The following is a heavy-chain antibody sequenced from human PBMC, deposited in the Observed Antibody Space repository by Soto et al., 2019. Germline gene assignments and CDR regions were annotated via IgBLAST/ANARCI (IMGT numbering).Heavy chain of an antibody. V-gene: IGHV3-23*01. CDR2: ISGSGGST. J-gene: IGHJ5*02. CDR1: GFIFSSYA. D-gene: IGHD3-3*01. CDR3: AKLGYYDFWSGLGTNWFDP. Sequence: GGSLRLSCAASGFIFSSYAMSWVRQAPGKGLEWVSAISGSGGSTYYADSVKGRFTISRDNSKNTLHLQMNSLRAEDTAVYYCAKLGYYDFWSGLGTNWFDPWGQGTLVTVSS.